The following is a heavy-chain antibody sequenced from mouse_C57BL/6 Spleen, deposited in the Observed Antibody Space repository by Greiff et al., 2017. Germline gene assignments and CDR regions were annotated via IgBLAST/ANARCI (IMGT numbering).Heavy chain of an antibody. V-gene: IGHV5-9*01. D-gene: IGHD3-3*01. CDR3: TRQGQGGFAY. J-gene: IGHJ3*01. Sequence: EVMLVESGGGLVKPGGSLKLSCAASGFTFSSYTMSWVRQTPEKRLEWVATISGGGGNTYYPDSVKGRFTISRDNAKNTLYLQMSSLRSEDTALYYCTRQGQGGFAYWGQGTLVTVSA. CDR2: ISGGGGNT. CDR1: GFTFSSYT.